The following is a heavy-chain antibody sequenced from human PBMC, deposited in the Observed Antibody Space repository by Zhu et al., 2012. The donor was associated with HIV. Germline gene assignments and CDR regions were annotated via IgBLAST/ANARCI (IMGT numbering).Heavy chain of an antibody. V-gene: IGHV3-64*07. CDR3: ARSYRYYSHNSGLDALDI. Sequence: QLVESGGGLVQPGGSLRLSCAASGFSFINYGMHWVRQAPGKGLEHVSGISTYGGSRDYADSVKGRFTISRDNSKNTLYLQMGSLRPDDTAVYYCARSYRYYSHNSGLDALDIVGPKGQVVTVSS. CDR2: ISTYGGSR. D-gene: IGHD3-22*01. J-gene: IGHJ3*02. CDR1: GFSFINYG.